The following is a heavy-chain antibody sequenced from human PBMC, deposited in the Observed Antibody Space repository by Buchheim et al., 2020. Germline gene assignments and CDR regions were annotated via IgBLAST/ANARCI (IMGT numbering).Heavy chain of an antibody. Sequence: QVQLQESGPGLVKPLQTLSLTCTVSGGSISSGGYYWSWIRQHPGKGLEWIGYIYYSGSTYYNPSLKSRVTISVDTSKNQFSLKLSSVTAADTAVYYCAMRGPYCSSTSCSFLSVFDPWGQGTL. J-gene: IGHJ5*02. V-gene: IGHV4-31*03. CDR3: AMRGPYCSSTSCSFLSVFDP. CDR2: IYYSGST. CDR1: GGSISSGGYY. D-gene: IGHD2-2*01.